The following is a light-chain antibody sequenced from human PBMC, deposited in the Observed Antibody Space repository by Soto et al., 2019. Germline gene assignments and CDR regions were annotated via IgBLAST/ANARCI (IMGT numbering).Light chain of an antibody. Sequence: DVQMTQPPSTLSACVGDSVSINFRASQSISALLAWYQQKPGKAPRLLIYKASSLEIGVPSRFSGSGSGTEFALTISSLQPDDVAIYYCQQYNDYSWTFGQGTKVDIK. CDR3: QQYNDYSWT. J-gene: IGKJ1*01. V-gene: IGKV1-5*03. CDR2: KAS. CDR1: QSISAL.